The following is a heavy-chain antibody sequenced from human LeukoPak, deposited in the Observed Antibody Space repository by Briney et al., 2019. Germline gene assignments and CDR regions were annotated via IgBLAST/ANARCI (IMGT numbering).Heavy chain of an antibody. CDR2: ISGSGGST. J-gene: IGHJ5*02. V-gene: IGHV3-23*01. CDR3: AKDLRSIVVVTWGFDP. CDR1: GFTFSSYS. D-gene: IGHD2-21*02. Sequence: SGGSLRLSCAASGFTFSSYSMNWVRQAPGKGLEWVSAISGSGGSTYYADSVKGRFTISRDNSKNTLYLQMNSLRAEDTAVYYCAKDLRSIVVVTWGFDPWGQGTLVTVSS.